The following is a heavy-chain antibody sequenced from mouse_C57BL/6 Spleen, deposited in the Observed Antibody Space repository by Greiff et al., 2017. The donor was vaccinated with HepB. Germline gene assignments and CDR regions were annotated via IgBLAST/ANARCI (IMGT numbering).Heavy chain of an antibody. V-gene: IGHV1-18*01. J-gene: IGHJ4*01. CDR1: GYTFTDYN. CDR3: ARGFLDGYAMDY. CDR2: INPNNGGT. Sequence: EVQLQQSGPELVKPGASVKIPCKASGYTFTDYNMDWVKQSHGKSLEWIGDINPNNGGTNYNQKFKGKATLTVDKSSSTAYMELSSLTSEDTAVYYGARGFLDGYAMDYWGQGTSVTVSS.